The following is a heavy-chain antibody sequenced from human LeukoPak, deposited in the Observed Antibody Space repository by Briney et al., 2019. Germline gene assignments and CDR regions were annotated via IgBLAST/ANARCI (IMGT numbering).Heavy chain of an antibody. CDR3: TTDSTTIVVVPAAMAWYYYGMDV. Sequence: GGSLRLSCAASGFTFSNAWMIWVRQAPGKGLEWVGRIKSKTDGGTRDYAAPVKGSFTISRDDLKNSLYLQMNSLKTEDTAVYYCTTDSTTIVVVPAAMAWYYYGMDVWGQGTTVTVSS. CDR2: IKSKTDGGTR. J-gene: IGHJ6*02. CDR1: GFTFSNAW. V-gene: IGHV3-15*01. D-gene: IGHD2-2*01.